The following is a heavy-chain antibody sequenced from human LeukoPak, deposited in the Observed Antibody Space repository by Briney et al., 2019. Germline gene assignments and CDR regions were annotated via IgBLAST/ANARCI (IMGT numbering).Heavy chain of an antibody. CDR2: INHSGST. V-gene: IGHV4-34*01. CDR3: ASDIVATFDY. J-gene: IGHJ4*02. CDR1: GGSFSGYY. D-gene: IGHD5-12*01. Sequence: SETLSLTCAVYGGSFSGYYWSWIRQPPGKGLEWIGEINHSGSTNYNPSLKSRVTISVDTSKNQFSLKPSSVTAADTAVYYCASDIVATFDYWGQGTLVTVSS.